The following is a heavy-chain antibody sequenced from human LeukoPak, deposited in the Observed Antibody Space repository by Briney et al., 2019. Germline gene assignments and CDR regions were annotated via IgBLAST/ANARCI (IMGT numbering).Heavy chain of an antibody. J-gene: IGHJ4*02. CDR1: GFTFSTHW. D-gene: IGHD3-16*02. Sequence: GGSLRLSCAASGFTFSTHWASWVRQAPGKGLEWVATIKQGGSEKYYVDSVKGRFTISRDNAKNSLYLQMNSLRVEDTAVYYCAKDALISFRGAWSQSDYWGQGTLVTVSS. CDR2: IKQGGSEK. V-gene: IGHV3-7*04. CDR3: AKDALISFRGAWSQSDY.